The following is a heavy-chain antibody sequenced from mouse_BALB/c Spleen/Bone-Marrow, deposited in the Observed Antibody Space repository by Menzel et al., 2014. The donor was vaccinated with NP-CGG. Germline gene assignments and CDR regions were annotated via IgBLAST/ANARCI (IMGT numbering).Heavy chain of an antibody. CDR2: INSNGGST. CDR1: GFTFSSYY. Sequence: EVQGVESGGGLVKLGGPLKLSCAASGFTFSSYYMSWVRQTPEKRLELVAAINSNGGSTYYPDTVKGRFTISRDNAKNTLYLQMSSLKSEDTALYYCARRGWDGYFDYWGQGTTLTVSS. V-gene: IGHV5-6-2*01. D-gene: IGHD4-1*01. J-gene: IGHJ2*01. CDR3: ARRGWDGYFDY.